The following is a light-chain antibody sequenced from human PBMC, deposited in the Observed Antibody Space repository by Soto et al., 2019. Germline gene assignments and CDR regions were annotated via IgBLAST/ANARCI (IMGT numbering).Light chain of an antibody. V-gene: IGLV1-51*02. J-gene: IGLJ3*02. CDR1: SSNIGSYS. Sequence: QSVLTQPPSVSAAPGQKVTISCSGSSSNIGSYSVSWYQQLPGSAPKLLIHENNKRPSGIPDRFSGSKSGTSATLGITGLQDGDEADYYCGAWDRSLTGGVFGGGTKLTVL. CDR3: GAWDRSLTGGV. CDR2: ENN.